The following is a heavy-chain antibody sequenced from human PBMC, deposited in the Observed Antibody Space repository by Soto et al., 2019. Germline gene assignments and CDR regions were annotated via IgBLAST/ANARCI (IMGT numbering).Heavy chain of an antibody. D-gene: IGHD6-13*01. CDR2: MNPNSGNT. V-gene: IGHV1-8*01. J-gene: IGHJ6*03. Sequence: QVQLVQSGAEVKKPGASVKVSCKASGYTFTSYDINWVRQATGQGLEWMGWMNPNSGNTGYAQKFQGRVTMTRNTSISTAYMKLSSLRSEDTAVYYCARRPGYSSSWYYYYYYMDVWGKGTTVTVSS. CDR1: GYTFTSYD. CDR3: ARRPGYSSSWYYYYYYMDV.